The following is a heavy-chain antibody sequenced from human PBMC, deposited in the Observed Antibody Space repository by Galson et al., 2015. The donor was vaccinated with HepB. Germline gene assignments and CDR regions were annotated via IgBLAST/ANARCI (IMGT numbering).Heavy chain of an antibody. D-gene: IGHD6-13*01. CDR2: INPSGGST. CDR1: GYTFTSYY. CDR3: AREGGIAAEFDY. Sequence: SVKVSCKASGYTFTSYYMHWVRQAPGQGLEWMGIINPSGGSTSYAQKLQGRVTMTRDTSTSTAYMELSSLRSEDTAVHYCAREGGIAAEFDYWGQGTLVTVSS. J-gene: IGHJ4*02. V-gene: IGHV1-46*04.